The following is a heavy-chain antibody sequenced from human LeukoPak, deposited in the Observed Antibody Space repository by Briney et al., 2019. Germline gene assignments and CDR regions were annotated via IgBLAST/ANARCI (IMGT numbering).Heavy chain of an antibody. D-gene: IGHD3-10*01. CDR3: AKELGGGAFDI. J-gene: IGHJ3*02. CDR2: ISWNSRSI. V-gene: IGHV3-9*01. CDR1: GFTFSSYS. Sequence: GGSLRLSCAASGFTFSSYSMNWVRQAPGKGLEWVSGISWNSRSIGYADSVKGRFTISRDDAKNSLYLQMNSLRTEDTALYYCAKELGGGAFDIWGQGTMVTVSS.